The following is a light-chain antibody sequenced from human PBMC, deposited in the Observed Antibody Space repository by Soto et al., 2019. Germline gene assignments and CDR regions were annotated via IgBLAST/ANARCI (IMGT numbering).Light chain of an antibody. V-gene: IGLV2-11*01. CDR2: DVS. Sequence: QSALTQPRSVSGSPGQSVTISCTGTSSDVGGYNYVSWYQQHPGKAPKLMIYDVSKRPSGVPDRFSGSKSGNTASLTISGLQDEEEADYYCCSYAGSYTNVFGTGTKLTVL. J-gene: IGLJ1*01. CDR3: CSYAGSYTNV. CDR1: SSDVGGYNY.